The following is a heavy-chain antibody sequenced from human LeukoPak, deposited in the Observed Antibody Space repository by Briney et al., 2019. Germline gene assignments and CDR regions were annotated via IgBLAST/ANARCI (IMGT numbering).Heavy chain of an antibody. CDR1: GGSISSYY. D-gene: IGHD5-18*01. CDR3: ARADPATVAFYS. Sequence: SETLSLTCAVSGGSISSYYWSWIRQPPGKGLEWIGYIYYSGSTNYNPSLKSRGTISVDTTKNQFSLKLSSVTGADTAVYYCARADPATVAFYSWGQGTMVTVSS. CDR2: IYYSGST. V-gene: IGHV4-59*12. J-gene: IGHJ3*02.